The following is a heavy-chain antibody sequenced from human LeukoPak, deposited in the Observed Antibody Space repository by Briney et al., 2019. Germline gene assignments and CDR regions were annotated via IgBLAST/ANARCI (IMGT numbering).Heavy chain of an antibody. V-gene: IGHV3-9*01. D-gene: IGHD3-16*01. CDR1: GFTFDDYA. CDR2: ISWNSGSI. CDR3: AKDIRTGGNAFDI. Sequence: GGSLRLSCAASGFTFDDYAMHWVRQAPGKGLEWVSGISWNSGSIGYADSVKGRFTISRDNAKNSLYLQMNSLRAEDTALYYCAKDIRTGGNAFDIWGQGTMVTVSS. J-gene: IGHJ3*02.